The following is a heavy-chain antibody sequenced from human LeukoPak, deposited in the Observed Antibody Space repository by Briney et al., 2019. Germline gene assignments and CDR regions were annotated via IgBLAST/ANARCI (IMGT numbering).Heavy chain of an antibody. CDR2: ISDTTRTI. D-gene: IGHD3-10*01. Sequence: RGSLRLSCAGSGITFSDYYMSWSRQAPGEGLGWITYISDTTRTIYYADSVRGRFTLSRDISKNRQYVQMNSLRAEDTAVYYCAKEVLYFRELLQAKYFDLWGRGTLVTVSS. J-gene: IGHJ2*01. V-gene: IGHV3-11*01. CDR3: AKEVLYFRELLQAKYFDL. CDR1: GITFSDYY.